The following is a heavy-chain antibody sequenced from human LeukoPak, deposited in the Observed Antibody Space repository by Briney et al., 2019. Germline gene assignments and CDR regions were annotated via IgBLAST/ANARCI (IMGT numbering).Heavy chain of an antibody. Sequence: PSETLSLTCTVSGGSISSYYWSWIRQPPGKGLEWIGYIYYSGSTNYNPSLKSRVTISVDTSKNQFSLKLSSVTAADTAVYYCASDYSGSYPYWGQGTLVTVSS. D-gene: IGHD1-26*01. V-gene: IGHV4-59*01. J-gene: IGHJ4*02. CDR1: GGSISSYY. CDR2: IYYSGST. CDR3: ASDYSGSYPY.